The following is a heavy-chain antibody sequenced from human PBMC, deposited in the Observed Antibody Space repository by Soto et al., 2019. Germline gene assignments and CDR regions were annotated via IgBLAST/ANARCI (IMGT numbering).Heavy chain of an antibody. J-gene: IGHJ6*03. D-gene: IGHD2-2*01. V-gene: IGHV3-23*01. CDR3: AKGSDIVVVPAARRAKVDYYYYYYMDV. CDR1: GFTFSSYA. Sequence: EVQLLESGGGLVQPGGSLRLSCAASGFTFSSYAMSWVRQAPGKGLEWVSAISGSGGSKYYADSVKGRFTISRDNSKNTRNLQMNSLRAEDTAVYYCAKGSDIVVVPAARRAKVDYYYYYYMDVWGKGSTVTVSS. CDR2: ISGSGGSK.